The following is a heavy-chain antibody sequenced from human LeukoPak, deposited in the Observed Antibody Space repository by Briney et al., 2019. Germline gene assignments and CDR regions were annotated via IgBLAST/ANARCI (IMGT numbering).Heavy chain of an antibody. CDR1: RYNFTSYY. CDR2: INPSGGTT. J-gene: IGHJ4*02. Sequence: EASVKVSCKASRYNFTSYYMHWVRQAPGQGLEWMGIINPSGGTTSYAQKFQGRVTVTRDTSTSTVYMELSSLRSEDTAMYYCARDGGNYAFDSWGQGTLVTVSS. D-gene: IGHD4-11*01. V-gene: IGHV1-46*01. CDR3: ARDGGNYAFDS.